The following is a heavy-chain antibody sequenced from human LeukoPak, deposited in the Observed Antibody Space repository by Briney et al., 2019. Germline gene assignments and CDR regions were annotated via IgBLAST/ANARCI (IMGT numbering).Heavy chain of an antibody. V-gene: IGHV1-46*01. Sequence: ASVKVSCKASGYTFTSYYMHWVRQAPGHGLEWMGIINPSGGSTSNAQKFQGRITMTRDTSTSTVYMELSSLRSEDTAVYYCARDPNTRYDILTGFHHFDYWGQGTLVTVSS. CDR2: INPSGGST. CDR1: GYTFTSYY. CDR3: ARDPNTRYDILTGFHHFDY. J-gene: IGHJ4*02. D-gene: IGHD3-9*01.